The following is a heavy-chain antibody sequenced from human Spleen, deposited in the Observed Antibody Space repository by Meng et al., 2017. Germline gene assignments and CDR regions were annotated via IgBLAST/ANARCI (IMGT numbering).Heavy chain of an antibody. CDR1: GFTFDEYA. CDR3: AKGYYFDNSGYGPANPDF. J-gene: IGHJ4*02. V-gene: IGHV3-9*01. CDR2: ISWNSGSI. Sequence: GGSLRLSCAASGFTFDEYAMHWVRQAPGKGLEWVSGISWNSGSIGYADSVKGRFTISRDDFTNTLSLQMNSLRAEDTAVYYCAKGYYFDNSGYGPANPDFWGQGTLVTVSS. D-gene: IGHD3-22*01.